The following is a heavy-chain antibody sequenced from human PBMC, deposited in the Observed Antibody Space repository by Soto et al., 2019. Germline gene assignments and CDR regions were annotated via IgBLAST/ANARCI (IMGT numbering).Heavy chain of an antibody. V-gene: IGHV3-23*01. D-gene: IGHD2-2*01. CDR3: AKGSRSSRSYYLDY. J-gene: IGHJ4*02. Sequence: EVQLLESGGGLVQPGGSLRLSCAASGFLFSNYAMSWVRQAPGKGLEWFSAITESGGDTYHADSVKGRFTISRDNSKSTLYLQMSSLRVEDTAVYFCAKGSRSSRSYYLDYWGQGTLVTVSS. CDR1: GFLFSNYA. CDR2: ITESGGDT.